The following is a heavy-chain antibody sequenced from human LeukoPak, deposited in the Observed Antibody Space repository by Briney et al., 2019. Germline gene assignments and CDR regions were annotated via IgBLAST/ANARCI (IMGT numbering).Heavy chain of an antibody. CDR1: GGSISSYY. CDR3: ARSQDGWYPYNWFDP. D-gene: IGHD6-19*01. J-gene: IGHJ5*02. V-gene: IGHV4-59*01. CDR2: IYYSGST. Sequence: SETLSLTCTVSGGSISSYYWSWIRQPPGKGLEWIGYIYYSGSTNYNPSLKSRVTISVDTSKNQFSLKLSSVTAADTAMYYCARSQDGWYPYNWFDPWGQGTLVTVSS.